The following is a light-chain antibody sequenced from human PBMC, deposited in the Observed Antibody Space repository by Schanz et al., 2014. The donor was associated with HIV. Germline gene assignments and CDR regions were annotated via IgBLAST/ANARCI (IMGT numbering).Light chain of an antibody. CDR3: QQYGSSPLFT. J-gene: IGKJ3*01. Sequence: EIVMTQSPATLSVSPGERATLSCRASQNVNSNLAWYQQKPGQAPRLLIYGASTRATGIPDRFSGSASGTDFTLTISRLEPEDFAVYYCQQYGSSPLFTFGPGTKVDIK. CDR1: QNVNSN. V-gene: IGKV3-20*01. CDR2: GAS.